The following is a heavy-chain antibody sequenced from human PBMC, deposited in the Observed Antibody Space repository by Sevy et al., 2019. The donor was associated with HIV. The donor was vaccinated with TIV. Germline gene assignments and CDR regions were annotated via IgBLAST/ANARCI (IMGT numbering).Heavy chain of an antibody. CDR1: GFTFSSYR. CDR2: ISSTSAYI. J-gene: IGHJ4*02. Sequence: GGSLRLSCAASGFTFSSYRMTWVRQAPGKGLEWVSCISSTSAYINYADSVKGRFTISRDNAKNLLYLQMDSLRADDTAVYYCARAGLEISPWRSDYWGQGTLVTVSS. V-gene: IGHV3-21*01. D-gene: IGHD1-1*01. CDR3: ARAGLEISPWRSDY.